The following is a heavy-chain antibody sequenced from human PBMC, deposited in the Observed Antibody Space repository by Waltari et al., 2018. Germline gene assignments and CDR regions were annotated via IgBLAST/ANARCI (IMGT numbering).Heavy chain of an antibody. CDR2: IYYSGST. Sequence: QLQLQESGPGLVKPSETLSLTCTVPGGSISSSSYYWGWIRQPPGKGLEWIGSIYYSGSTYYNPSLKSRVTISVDTSKNQFSLKLSSVTAADTAVYYCARDRDRGIGVWGFDYWGQGTLVTVSS. CDR3: ARDRDRGIGVWGFDY. CDR1: GGSISSSSYY. D-gene: IGHD3-10*01. J-gene: IGHJ4*02. V-gene: IGHV4-39*07.